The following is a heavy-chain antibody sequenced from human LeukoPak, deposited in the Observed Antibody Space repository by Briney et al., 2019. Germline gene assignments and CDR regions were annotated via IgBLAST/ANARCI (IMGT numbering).Heavy chain of an antibody. CDR1: GFTFSSYW. J-gene: IGHJ4*02. V-gene: IGHV3-74*01. CDR2: INSDGSDT. Sequence: PGRSLRLSCAASGFTFSSYWMHWVRQSPGKGLVWLSRINSDGSDTAYADSVKGRFTISKDNSENTLYMRMSSLRAEDTAVYYCAKRRYDSSGHFDSWGRGTLVTVSS. D-gene: IGHD3-22*01. CDR3: AKRRYDSSGHFDS.